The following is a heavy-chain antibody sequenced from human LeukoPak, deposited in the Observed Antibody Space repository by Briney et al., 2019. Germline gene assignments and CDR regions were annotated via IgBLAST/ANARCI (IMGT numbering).Heavy chain of an antibody. V-gene: IGHV3-30*18. CDR3: AKDRDSGSCRGAFDI. Sequence: GRSLRLSCAASGFTFSSYGMHWVRQAPGKGLEWVALISYDGSNKYYADSVKGRFTISRDNSKNTLYLQMNSLRTEDTAVYYCAKDRDSGSCRGAFDIWGQGTMVTVSS. D-gene: IGHD1-26*01. J-gene: IGHJ3*02. CDR1: GFTFSSYG. CDR2: ISYDGSNK.